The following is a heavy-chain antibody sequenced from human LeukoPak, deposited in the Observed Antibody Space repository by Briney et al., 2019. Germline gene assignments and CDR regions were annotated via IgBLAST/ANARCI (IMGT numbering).Heavy chain of an antibody. CDR1: GYSISSGYY. CDR2: IYHSGNT. Sequence: PSETLSLTCTVSGYSISSGYYWGWILQPSGRGLEWIGSIYHSGNTYYNPSLKSRVTISIDTSKNHFSLRLSSVTAADTAVYYCARYYDSSSSLDYWGQGTLVTVPS. J-gene: IGHJ4*02. D-gene: IGHD6-6*01. CDR3: ARYYDSSSSLDY. V-gene: IGHV4-38-2*02.